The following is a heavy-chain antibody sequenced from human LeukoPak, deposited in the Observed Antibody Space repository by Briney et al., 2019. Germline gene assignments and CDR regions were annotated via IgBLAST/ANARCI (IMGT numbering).Heavy chain of an antibody. Sequence: QTGGSLRLSCAASGFTFSSYAMSWVRQAPKKGLEWVSVISASGSSTYYADSVKGRFTISRDNSKNTLYLQMNSLRADDTAVYYCAKNCGSGSSVKYYYYMDVWGKGTTVTVSS. CDR2: ISASGSST. CDR3: AKNCGSGSSVKYYYYMDV. CDR1: GFTFSSYA. V-gene: IGHV3-23*01. D-gene: IGHD3-10*01. J-gene: IGHJ6*03.